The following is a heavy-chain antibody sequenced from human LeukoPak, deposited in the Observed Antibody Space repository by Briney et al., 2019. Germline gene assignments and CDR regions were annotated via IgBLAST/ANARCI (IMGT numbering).Heavy chain of an antibody. J-gene: IGHJ4*02. Sequence: GGSLRLSCAASGFTFSSYAMMWVRQSPEKALEWVSSITGSGDGTYYADSVRGRFTISRDNSKNTLYLQMNSLRAEDTAVYFCVKGFVHPTYYFEYWGQGTLVTVSS. CDR1: GFTFSSYA. D-gene: IGHD3-10*01. CDR2: ITGSGDGT. V-gene: IGHV3-23*01. CDR3: VKGFVHPTYYFEY.